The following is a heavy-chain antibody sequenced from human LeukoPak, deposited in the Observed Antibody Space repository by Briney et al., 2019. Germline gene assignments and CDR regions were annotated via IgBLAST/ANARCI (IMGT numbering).Heavy chain of an antibody. V-gene: IGHV3-33*01. CDR2: IWYDGSNK. J-gene: IGHJ4*02. D-gene: IGHD2-2*01. CDR3: ARGPPYCSSTSCYLEY. CDR1: GFTFSSYG. Sequence: GRSLSLSCAASGFTFSSYGMHWVRQAPGKGLEWVAVIWYDGSNKYYADSVKGRFTISRDNSKNTLYLQMNSLRAEDTAVYYCARGPPYCSSTSCYLEYWGQGTLVTVSS.